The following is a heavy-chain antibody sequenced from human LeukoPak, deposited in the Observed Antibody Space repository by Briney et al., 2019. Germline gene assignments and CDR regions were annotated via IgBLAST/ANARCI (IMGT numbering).Heavy chain of an antibody. CDR3: ARVLAVTRSADYFDS. CDR1: GFTVSTNY. D-gene: IGHD4-11*01. J-gene: IGHJ4*02. Sequence: GGSLRLSCVASGFTVSTNYMTWVRQAPGKGLEWLSVLYSDGSTYYLDSVKGRFTISRDDSMNTLYLQMNSLRVDDTAVYYCARVLAVTRSADYFDSWGQGTLVTVSS. V-gene: IGHV3-53*01. CDR2: LYSDGST.